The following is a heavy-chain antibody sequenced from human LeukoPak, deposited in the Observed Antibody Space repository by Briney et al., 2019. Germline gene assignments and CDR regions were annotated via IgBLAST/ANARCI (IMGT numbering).Heavy chain of an antibody. J-gene: IGHJ4*02. D-gene: IGHD6-13*01. CDR3: ARERGSNGFDY. CDR2: IWYDGSNK. V-gene: IGHV3-33*01. CDR1: GFTFSSYG. Sequence: PGGSLRLSCAASGFTFSSYGMHWVRQAPGKGLEWVAVIWYDGSNKYYADSVKGRFTISRGNSKNTLYLQMNSLRAEDTAVYYCARERGSNGFDYWGQGTLVTVSS.